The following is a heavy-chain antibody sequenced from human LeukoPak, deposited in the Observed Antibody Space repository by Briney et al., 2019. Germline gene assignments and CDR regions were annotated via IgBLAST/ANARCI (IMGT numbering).Heavy chain of an antibody. D-gene: IGHD3-3*01. CDR1: GFTFSSYW. Sequence: GGSLRLSCAASGFTFSSYWMSWVRQAPGKGLEWVANIKQDGSEKYYVDSVKGRFTISRDNAKNSLYLQMNSLRAEDTAVYYCAKGTIFGVVPLYYMDVWGKGTTVTVSS. J-gene: IGHJ6*03. CDR2: IKQDGSEK. V-gene: IGHV3-7*03. CDR3: AKGTIFGVVPLYYMDV.